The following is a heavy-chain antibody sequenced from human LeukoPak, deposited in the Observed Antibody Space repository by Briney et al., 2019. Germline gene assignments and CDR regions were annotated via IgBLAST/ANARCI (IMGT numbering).Heavy chain of an antibody. V-gene: IGHV1-2*02. J-gene: IGHJ4*02. CDR3: AIVRGMPRFGGLLDFDY. Sequence: ASVKVSCKASGYTFTGYYMHWVRQAPGQGLEWMGWINPNSGGTNYAQKFQGRVTMTRDTSISTAYMELSRLRSDDTAVYYCAIVRGMPRFGGLLDFDYWGQGTLVTVSS. D-gene: IGHD3-10*02. CDR1: GYTFTGYY. CDR2: INPNSGGT.